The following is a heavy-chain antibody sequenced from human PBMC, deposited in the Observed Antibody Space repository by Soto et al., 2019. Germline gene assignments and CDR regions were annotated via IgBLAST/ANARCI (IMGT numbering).Heavy chain of an antibody. J-gene: IGHJ5*02. V-gene: IGHV4-30-2*01. CDR3: ARVGCISTSEGCWFDP. Sequence: SETLSLTCAVSGGSISSGGYSWSWIRQPPGKGLECIGYIYHSGSTYYNPSLKSRVTISVDRSKNQFSLKLSSVTAADTAVYYCARVGCISTSEGCWFDPWGQGALVTVSS. D-gene: IGHD2-2*01. CDR2: IYHSGST. CDR1: GGSISSGGYS.